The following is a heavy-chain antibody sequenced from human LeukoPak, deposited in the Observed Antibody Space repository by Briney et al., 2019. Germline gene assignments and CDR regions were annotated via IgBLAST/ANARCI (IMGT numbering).Heavy chain of an antibody. CDR3: ARDSPLSNYGSYYYSMDV. CDR1: GGSISSYY. D-gene: IGHD4-17*01. CDR2: IYYSGST. V-gene: IGHV4-59*01. J-gene: IGHJ6*02. Sequence: SETLSLTCTVSGGSISSYYWSWIRQPPGKGLEWIGYIYYSGSTNYNPSLKSRVTISVDTSKNQFSLKLSSVTAADTAVYYCARDSPLSNYGSYYYSMDVWGQGTTVTVSS.